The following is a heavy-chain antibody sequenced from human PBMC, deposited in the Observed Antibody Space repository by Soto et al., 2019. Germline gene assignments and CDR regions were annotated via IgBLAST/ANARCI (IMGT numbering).Heavy chain of an antibody. CDR3: ARDDATYCGGDCYRYFFYGLDV. CDR2: IIPMFGTA. Sequence: QVQLVQSGAEVKKPGSSVKISCKASGGTFINHAFSWVRQAPGQGLEWMGGIIPMFGTADYSQQFQGRVTITVDESTTTAHMELSSLRSDDSAVYYCARDDATYCGGDCYRYFFYGLDVWGQGTTVTVSS. J-gene: IGHJ6*02. CDR1: GGTFINHA. D-gene: IGHD2-21*02. V-gene: IGHV1-69*01.